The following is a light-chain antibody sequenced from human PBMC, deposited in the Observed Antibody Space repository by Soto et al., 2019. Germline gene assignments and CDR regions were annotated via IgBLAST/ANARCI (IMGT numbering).Light chain of an antibody. CDR3: QKYHGVPS. V-gene: IGKV1-27*01. CDR2: AAS. CDR1: QGISNY. J-gene: IGKJ3*01. Sequence: DIQMTQSPSSLSASVGDRVTITCRASQGISNYLAWYQQKPGKVPKLLIYAASTLQSGVPSRFSGSGSGTDFTLTISSLQPEDVAAYYCQKYHGVPSFGPGTKVDVK.